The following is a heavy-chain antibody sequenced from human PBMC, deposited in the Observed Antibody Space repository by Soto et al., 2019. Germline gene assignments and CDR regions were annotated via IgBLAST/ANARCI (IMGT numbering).Heavy chain of an antibody. CDR2: IPNSGST. Sequence: PSETLSLTCSVSGGSVSSGDFYWSWLRQPPGKGLEWIGYIPNSGSTNYNPSLRSRVTISVDTSKNQFSLKMTSVTAADTAVYYCARETPYCTSTSCSASYYYGMDVWGQGTTVTVSS. CDR1: GGSVSSGDFY. V-gene: IGHV4-61*08. J-gene: IGHJ6*02. CDR3: ARETPYCTSTSCSASYYYGMDV. D-gene: IGHD2-2*01.